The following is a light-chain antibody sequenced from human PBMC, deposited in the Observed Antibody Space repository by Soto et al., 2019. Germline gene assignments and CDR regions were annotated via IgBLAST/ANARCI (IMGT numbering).Light chain of an antibody. V-gene: IGLV2-14*01. CDR2: DVS. Sequence: QSALTQPAYVSGSPGQSITISCTGTSSDVGGYNYVSWYQQHPGKAPKLMIYDVSNRPSGVSNRFSGSKSGNTASLTISGLQAEDEGDYYCSSYTSSSAYVFGTGTKLTVL. J-gene: IGLJ1*01. CDR1: SSDVGGYNY. CDR3: SSYTSSSAYV.